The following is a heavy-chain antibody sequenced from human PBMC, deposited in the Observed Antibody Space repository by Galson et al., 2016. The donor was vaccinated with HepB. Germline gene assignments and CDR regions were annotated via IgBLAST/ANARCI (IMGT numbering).Heavy chain of an antibody. V-gene: IGHV3-33*06. CDR3: AKDRGRDGYNYEKNYFDS. D-gene: IGHD5-24*01. CDR1: GFTFSSYG. CDR2: IWYDGSNI. J-gene: IGHJ4*02. Sequence: SLRLSCAASGFTFSSYGMHWVRQAPGKGLEWVAVIWYDGSNIYYADSVRGRFTISRDNSNNTLYLQMNILRPEDTAVYYCAKDRGRDGYNYEKNYFDSWGQGTLGTVSS.